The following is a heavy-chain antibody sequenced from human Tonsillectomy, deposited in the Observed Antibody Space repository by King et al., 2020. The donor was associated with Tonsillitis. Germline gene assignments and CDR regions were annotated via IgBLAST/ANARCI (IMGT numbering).Heavy chain of an antibody. D-gene: IGHD6-13*01. CDR3: ARQEITNWGSSWPDY. CDR2: INYSGRT. Sequence: LQLQESGPGLVKPSETLSLTCTVAGGSISSSSYYWGWIRQPPGKGLEWIGSINYSGRTYYNPSLKSRVTISVDTSKNQFSLKLSSVTAADTAVYYCARQEITNWGSSWPDYWGQGTLVTVSS. CDR1: GGSISSSSYY. V-gene: IGHV4-39*01. J-gene: IGHJ4*02.